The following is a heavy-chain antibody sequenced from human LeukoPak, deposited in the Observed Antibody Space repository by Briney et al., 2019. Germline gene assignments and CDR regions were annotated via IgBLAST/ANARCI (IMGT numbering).Heavy chain of an antibody. CDR3: ARRGTGGRSFDI. J-gene: IGHJ3*02. D-gene: IGHD2-8*02. CDR1: GGSVSSGSYY. Sequence: SETLSLTCAVSGGSVSSGSYYWTWIRQPPGKGLEWIGYISYSGSTNFNPSLKSRVTISVDTSKNQFSLNLSSVTAADTAVYYCARRGTGGRSFDIWGQGTMVTVSS. V-gene: IGHV4-61*01. CDR2: ISYSGST.